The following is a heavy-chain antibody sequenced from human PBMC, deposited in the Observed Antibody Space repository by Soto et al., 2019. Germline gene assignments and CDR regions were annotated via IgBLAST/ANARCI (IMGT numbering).Heavy chain of an antibody. Sequence: SETLSLTCAVSGGSISSGDYSWSWIRQPPGKGLEWIGYIYHSGSTYYNPSLKSRVTISVDRSKNQFSLKLSSVTAADTAVYYCANLWFGEYIYYYYGMDVWGQGTTVTVS. J-gene: IGHJ6*02. V-gene: IGHV4-30-2*01. CDR3: ANLWFGEYIYYYYGMDV. D-gene: IGHD3-10*01. CDR2: IYHSGST. CDR1: GGSISSGDYS.